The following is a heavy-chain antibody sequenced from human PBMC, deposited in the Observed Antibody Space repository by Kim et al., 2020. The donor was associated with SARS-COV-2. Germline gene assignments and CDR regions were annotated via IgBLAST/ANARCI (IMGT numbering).Heavy chain of an antibody. D-gene: IGHD1-26*01. V-gene: IGHV3-30*18. CDR3: AKDVGGGTHPPYYFDY. Sequence: GGSLRLSCAASGFTFSSYGMHWVRQAPGKGLEWVAVISYDGSNKYYADSVKGRFTISRDNSKNTLYLQMNSLRAEDTAVYYCAKDVGGGTHPPYYFDYWGQGTLVTVSS. J-gene: IGHJ4*02. CDR2: ISYDGSNK. CDR1: GFTFSSYG.